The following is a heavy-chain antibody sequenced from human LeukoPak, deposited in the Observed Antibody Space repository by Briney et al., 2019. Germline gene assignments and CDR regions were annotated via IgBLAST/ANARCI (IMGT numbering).Heavy chain of an antibody. CDR2: IWYDGSNK. Sequence: GRSLRLSCAASGFTFSSYGMHWVRQAPGKGLEWVAVIWYDGSNKHYADSVKGRFTISRDNSKNTLYLQMNSLRADDTAVYYCARDYRPVTTRFDYWGQGTLVTVSS. CDR1: GFTFSSYG. V-gene: IGHV3-33*01. CDR3: ARDYRPVTTRFDY. J-gene: IGHJ4*02. D-gene: IGHD4-17*01.